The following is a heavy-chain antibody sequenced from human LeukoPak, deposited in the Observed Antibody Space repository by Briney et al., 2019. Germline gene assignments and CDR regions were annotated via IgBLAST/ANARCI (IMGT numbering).Heavy chain of an antibody. Sequence: SETLSLTCAVYGGSFSGYYWSWIRQPPGKGLEWIGEINHSGSTNYNPSLKSRVTISVDTSKNQFSLKLSSVTAADTAVYYCARMVGSRKGESGAFDIWGQGTMVTVSS. J-gene: IGHJ3*02. V-gene: IGHV4-34*01. CDR2: INHSGST. CDR1: GGSFSGYY. D-gene: IGHD3-10*01. CDR3: ARMVGSRKGESGAFDI.